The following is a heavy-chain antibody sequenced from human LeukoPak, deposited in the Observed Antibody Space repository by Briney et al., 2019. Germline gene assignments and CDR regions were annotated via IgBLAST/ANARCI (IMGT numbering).Heavy chain of an antibody. CDR1: GFTFSSYW. CDR2: IKQDGSEK. J-gene: IGHJ4*02. CDR3: ASGGSYFGY. Sequence: GGSLRLSCEGSGFTFSSYWMSWVRQAPGKGLEWVANIKQDGSEKYYVDSVKGRFTISRGNAKNSLFLQMNSLRADDTAVYYCASGGSYFGYWGQGTLVTVSS. V-gene: IGHV3-7*05.